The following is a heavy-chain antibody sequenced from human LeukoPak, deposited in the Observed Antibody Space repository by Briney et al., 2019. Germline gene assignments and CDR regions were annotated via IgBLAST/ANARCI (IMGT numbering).Heavy chain of an antibody. V-gene: IGHV3-30-3*01. CDR1: GFTFSSYA. D-gene: IGHD1-20*01. Sequence: PGRSLRLSCAASGFTFSSYAMHWVRQAPGKGLEWVAVISYDGSNKYYADSVKGRFTISRDNSKNTLYLQMNSLRAEDTAVYYCARDTHGVTGTYRAYYYYYMDVWGKGTTVTVSS. CDR3: ARDTHGVTGTYRAYYYYYMDV. CDR2: ISYDGSNK. J-gene: IGHJ6*03.